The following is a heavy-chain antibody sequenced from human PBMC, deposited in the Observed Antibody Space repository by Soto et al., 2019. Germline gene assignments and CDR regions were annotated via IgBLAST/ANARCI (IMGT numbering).Heavy chain of an antibody. Sequence: GGSLRLSCAASGFTFSNYAVTWVRQAPGRGQEWVSTISGSGGSTYYADSVKGRFTISRDNSKNTLYLQMNSLRAEDTAVYYCARVGSYCVSTSCYGDYYFDYWGQGTLVTVSS. CDR1: GFTFSNYA. V-gene: IGHV3-23*01. J-gene: IGHJ4*02. CDR2: ISGSGGST. CDR3: ARVGSYCVSTSCYGDYYFDY. D-gene: IGHD2-2*01.